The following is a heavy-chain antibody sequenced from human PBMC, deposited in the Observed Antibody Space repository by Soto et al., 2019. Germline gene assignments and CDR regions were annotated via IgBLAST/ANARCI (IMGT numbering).Heavy chain of an antibody. J-gene: IGHJ4*02. CDR3: ARDQSHSSAYWWLDY. D-gene: IGHD3-22*01. V-gene: IGHV1-69*13. CDR2: IIPIGGTA. Sequence: SVKVSCKASGGTFSSYAISWVRQAPGQGLEWMGGIIPIGGTANYAEKFQGRVTMTADAPTATDYMELSSLRSEDTAMYYCARDQSHSSAYWWLDYWGQGTQVTVS. CDR1: GGTFSSYA.